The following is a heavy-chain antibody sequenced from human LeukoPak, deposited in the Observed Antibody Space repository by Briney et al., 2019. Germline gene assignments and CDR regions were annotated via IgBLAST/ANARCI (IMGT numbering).Heavy chain of an antibody. CDR1: GGSISSYY. V-gene: IGHV4-4*07. CDR2: IYTSGST. D-gene: IGHD2-15*01. CDR3: ARGRCSGGSCYWFGFDY. Sequence: TPSETLSLTCTVSGGSISSYYWSWIRQPAGKGLEWIGRIYTSGSTNYNPSLKSRVTMSVDTSKNQFSLKLSSVTAADTAVYYCARGRCSGGSCYWFGFDYWGQGTLVTVSS. J-gene: IGHJ4*02.